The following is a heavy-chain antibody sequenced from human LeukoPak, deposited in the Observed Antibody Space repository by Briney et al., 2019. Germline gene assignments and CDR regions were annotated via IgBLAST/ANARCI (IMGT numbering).Heavy chain of an antibody. V-gene: IGHV4-39*01. CDR1: GGSISSSIYY. D-gene: IGHD6-19*01. CDR3: ATNGVAGSNWFDP. J-gene: IGHJ5*02. CDR2: IYYGGST. Sequence: PSETLSLTCTVSGGSISSSIYYWGWIRQPPGKGLEWIGSIYYGGSTFCNPSHKSRVTISVDTSKNQFSLRLSSVTAADTSMYYCATNGVAGSNWFDPWGQGTLVTVSS.